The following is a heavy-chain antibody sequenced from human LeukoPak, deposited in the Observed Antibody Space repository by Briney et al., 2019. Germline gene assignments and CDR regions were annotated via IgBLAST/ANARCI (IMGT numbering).Heavy chain of an antibody. CDR2: ITGSGTFT. CDR3: ARGADGVSSNSRGWFDP. CDR1: GITFINYS. V-gene: IGHV3-21*01. Sequence: PGGSLRLSCAASGITFINYSMTWVRQAPGKGLEWVSAITGSGTFTDYADSVRGRFTISRDNAKNSLYLQMNSLRAEDTAVYSCARGADGVSSNSRGWFDPWGQGTLVTVSS. D-gene: IGHD2-15*01. J-gene: IGHJ5*02.